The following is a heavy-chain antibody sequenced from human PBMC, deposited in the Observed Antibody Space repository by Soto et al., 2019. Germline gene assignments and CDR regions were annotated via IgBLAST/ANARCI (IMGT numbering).Heavy chain of an antibody. J-gene: IGHJ4*02. V-gene: IGHV4-59*13. CDR1: GGSISSSY. D-gene: IGHD5-12*01. CDR2: IYHTGST. Sequence: SETLSLTCTVSGGSISSSYWIWIRQPPGKGLEWIGYIYHTGSTNYNPSLKSRVTISLDTSKNQFSLKLSSVTAADTAVYYCARDPRGSTGIFDYWGQGTLVTVSS. CDR3: ARDPRGSTGIFDY.